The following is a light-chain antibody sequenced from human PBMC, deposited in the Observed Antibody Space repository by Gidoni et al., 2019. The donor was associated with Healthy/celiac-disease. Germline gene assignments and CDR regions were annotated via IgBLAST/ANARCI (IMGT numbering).Light chain of an antibody. CDR2: GAS. Sequence: EIVLTLSPGTLSLSPGERATLSCRASQSVSSSYLAWYQQKPGQAPRLLIYGASSRATSIPDMFSSSACRTDFTITISRLAHEDSAVYYWQQYGRSPYTFGQGTKLEIK. CDR1: QSVSSSY. CDR3: QQYGRSPYT. J-gene: IGKJ2*01. V-gene: IGKV3-20*01.